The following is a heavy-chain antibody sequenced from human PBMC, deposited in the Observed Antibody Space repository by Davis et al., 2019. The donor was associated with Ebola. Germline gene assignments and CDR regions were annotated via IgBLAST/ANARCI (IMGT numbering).Heavy chain of an antibody. CDR3: ARGPYDYVWGSYPYYFDY. CDR1: GVSISSSY. V-gene: IGHV4-4*02. Sequence: SETLSLTCTVSGVSISSSYWSWVRQPPGKGLEWIGEIYHSGSTNYNPSLKSRVTISVDKSKNQFSLKLSSVTAADTAVYYCARGPYDYVWGSYPYYFDYWGQGTLVTVSS. D-gene: IGHD3-16*02. CDR2: IYHSGST. J-gene: IGHJ4*02.